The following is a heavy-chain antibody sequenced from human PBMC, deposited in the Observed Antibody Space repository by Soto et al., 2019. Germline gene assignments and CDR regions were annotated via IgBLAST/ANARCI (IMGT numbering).Heavy chain of an antibody. CDR1: GYTFTSYD. Sequence: SSVKASCKASGYTFTSYDINWVRQATGQGLEWMGWMNPNSGNTGYAQKFQGRVTMTRNTSISTAYMELSSLRSEDTAVYYCARRTASWFALWGQGPLGTVSS. CDR3: ARRTASWFAL. J-gene: IGHJ5*02. V-gene: IGHV1-8*01. D-gene: IGHD2-21*02. CDR2: MNPNSGNT.